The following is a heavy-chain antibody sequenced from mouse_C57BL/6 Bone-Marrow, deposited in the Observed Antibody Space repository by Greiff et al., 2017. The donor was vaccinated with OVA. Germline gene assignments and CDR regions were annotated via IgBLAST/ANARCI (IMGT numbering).Heavy chain of an antibody. J-gene: IGHJ3*01. V-gene: IGHV1-81*01. CDR1: GYTFTSYG. CDR2: IYPRSGNT. D-gene: IGHD1-1*01. CDR3: ARSYGSSYDAWFDY. Sequence: QVQLQHSGAELARPGASVKLSCKASGYTFTSYGISWVKQRTGQGLEWIGEIYPRSGNTYYNEKFKGKATLTADKSSSTAYMELRSLTAEDSAVYYCARSYGSSYDAWFDYWGQGTLVTVSA.